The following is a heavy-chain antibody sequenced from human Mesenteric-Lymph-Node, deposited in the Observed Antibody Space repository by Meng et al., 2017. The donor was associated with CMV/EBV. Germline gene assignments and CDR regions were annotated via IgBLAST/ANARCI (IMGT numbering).Heavy chain of an antibody. CDR3: AVFPYVSASAAH. J-gene: IGHJ4*02. D-gene: IGHD3-10*02. CDR2: IFPSSGGT. V-gene: IGHV1-2*02. CDR1: GYTFNAYH. Sequence: ASVQVSCKTSGYTFNAYHIHWVRQAPGQGPEWMGWIFPSSGGTKYAQKFQGRVTMTRDTSIRTAYMELDRLTSDDTAVYYCAVFPYVSASAAHWGQGALVTVSS.